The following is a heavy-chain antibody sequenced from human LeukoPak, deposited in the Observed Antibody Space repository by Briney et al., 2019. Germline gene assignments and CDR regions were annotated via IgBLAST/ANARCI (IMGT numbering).Heavy chain of an antibody. CDR2: ISSSSSTM. CDR1: GFTFSDYS. CDR3: ARQRAGHAFDI. Sequence: GGSLRLSCAGSGFTFSDYSMNWVRQAPGKGLEWVSYISSSSSTMYYADSVKGRFTISRDDARNSLYLQMNSLRAEDTAVYYCARQRAGHAFDISGQGTMVTVSS. J-gene: IGHJ3*02. V-gene: IGHV3-48*04.